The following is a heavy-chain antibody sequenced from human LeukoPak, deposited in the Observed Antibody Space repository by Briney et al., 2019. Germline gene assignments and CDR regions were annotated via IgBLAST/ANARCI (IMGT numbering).Heavy chain of an antibody. CDR1: GGSISSYY. CDR2: IYYSGST. V-gene: IGHV4-59*01. J-gene: IGHJ6*04. Sequence: SETLSLTCTVSGGSISSYYWSWIRQPPGKGLEWIGYIYYSGSTNYNPSLKSRVTISVDTSKNQFSLKLSSVTAADTAVYYCARDAGYYGSGGLDVWGKGTTVTVSS. CDR3: ARDAGYYGSGGLDV. D-gene: IGHD3-10*01.